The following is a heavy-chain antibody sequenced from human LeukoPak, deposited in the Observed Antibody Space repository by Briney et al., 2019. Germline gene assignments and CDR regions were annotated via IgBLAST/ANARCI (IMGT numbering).Heavy chain of an antibody. J-gene: IGHJ4*02. CDR3: ASEDPYSSRSSGY. CDR1: GFTFSSYS. CDR2: ISSSSSYI. D-gene: IGHD6-13*01. V-gene: IGHV3-21*01. Sequence: GGSLRLSCAASGFTFSSYSMNWVRQAPGKGLEWVSSISSSSSYIYYADSVKGRFTISRDNAKNSLYLQMNSLRAGDTAVYYCASEDPYSSRSSGYWGQGTLVTVSS.